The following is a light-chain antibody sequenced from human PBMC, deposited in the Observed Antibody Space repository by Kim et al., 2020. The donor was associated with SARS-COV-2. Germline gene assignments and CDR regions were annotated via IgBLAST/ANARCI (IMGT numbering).Light chain of an antibody. CDR1: SSDIGAGYD. CDR2: GNS. V-gene: IGLV1-40*01. Sequence: VTISCTGSSSDIGAGYDVHWYQHLPGTAPKLLIYGNSNRPSGVPDRFSGSKSGISASLAITGLQAEDEADYYCQSYDSSLSGSYVFGTGTKVTVL. CDR3: QSYDSSLSGSYV. J-gene: IGLJ1*01.